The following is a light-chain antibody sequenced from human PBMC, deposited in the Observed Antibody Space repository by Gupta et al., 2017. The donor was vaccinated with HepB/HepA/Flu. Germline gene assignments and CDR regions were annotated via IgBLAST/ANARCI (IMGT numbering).Light chain of an antibody. CDR1: NIASKS. CDR3: QLWDTGSNHVV. Sequence: SYVLTQPHSVSVAAGQTARITCGGNNIASKSVHWYQQKPGQAPVLVIYSNSDRPSGIPERFSGSNSGNTATLTIGRVEAGDEADYYCQLWDTGSNHVVFGGGTKLAVL. J-gene: IGLJ3*02. CDR2: SNS. V-gene: IGLV3-21*04.